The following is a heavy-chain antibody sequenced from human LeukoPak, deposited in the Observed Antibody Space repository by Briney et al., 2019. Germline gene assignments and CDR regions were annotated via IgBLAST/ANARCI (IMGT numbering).Heavy chain of an antibody. CDR2: IYNSGST. CDR3: ARPHRIRTYYYGSGSRNWFDP. CDR1: GGSISSGGYS. Sequence: SETLSLTCAVSGGSISSGGYSWNWIRQPPGKGLEWIGDIYNSGSTSYNPSLKSRVSLSVDTSKNQFSLKLSSVTAADTAVYYCARPHRIRTYYYGSGSRNWFDPWGQGTLVTVSS. D-gene: IGHD3-10*01. V-gene: IGHV4-30-4*07. J-gene: IGHJ5*02.